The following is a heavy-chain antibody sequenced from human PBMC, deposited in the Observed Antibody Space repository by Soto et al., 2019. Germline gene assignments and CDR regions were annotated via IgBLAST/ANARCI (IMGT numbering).Heavy chain of an antibody. CDR1: GYTFTSYA. V-gene: IGHV1-3*01. CDR3: ARDYYDYIWGSYRPTFDY. CDR2: INAGNGNT. D-gene: IGHD3-16*02. Sequence: GASVNVSCKASGYTFTSYAMHCVRQAPGQRLEWIGWINAGNGNTKYSQKFQGRVTITRDTSASTAYMELSSLRSEDTAVYYCARDYYDYIWGSYRPTFDYWGQGTLVTVSS. J-gene: IGHJ4*02.